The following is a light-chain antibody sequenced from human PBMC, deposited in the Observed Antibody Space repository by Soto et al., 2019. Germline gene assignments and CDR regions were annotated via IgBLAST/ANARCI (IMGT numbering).Light chain of an antibody. J-gene: IGLJ1*01. CDR1: SSDVGSYNR. V-gene: IGLV2-18*02. Sequence: QSALTQPPSVSGSPGQSVTISCTGTSSDVGSYNRVSWYQQPPGTAPKLMIYEVSNRPSGVPDRFSGSKSGNTASLTISGLQDEDEDDDYCCSYPTSTTPCVFGTGTKVTVL. CDR2: EVS. CDR3: CSYPTSTTPCV.